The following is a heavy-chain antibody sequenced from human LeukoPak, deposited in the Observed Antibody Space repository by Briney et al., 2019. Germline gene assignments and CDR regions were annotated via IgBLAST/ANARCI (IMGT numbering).Heavy chain of an antibody. CDR2: ISGSGGST. Sequence: GGSLRLSCAASGFTFSSYAMSWVRQAPGKGLEWVSAISGSGGSTYYADSVKGRFTISGDNSKNTLYLQMNSLRDEDTAVYYCARGIPSGPNFDYWGQGTLVTVSS. CDR3: ARGIPSGPNFDY. D-gene: IGHD6-19*01. CDR1: GFTFSSYA. J-gene: IGHJ4*02. V-gene: IGHV3-23*01.